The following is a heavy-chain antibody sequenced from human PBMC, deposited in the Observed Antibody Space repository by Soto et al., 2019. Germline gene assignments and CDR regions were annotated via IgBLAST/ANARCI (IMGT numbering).Heavy chain of an antibody. CDR1: GYTFTSYD. Sequence: QGQLVQSGAEVKKPGASVKVSCQASGYTFTSYDINWVRQATGQGLEWMGWMNPNSGNTGYAQKLQGRVTMTRNTSISTAYMEQSSMRSEDTAVYYCARGMITFGGANDYWGQGTLVTVSS. J-gene: IGHJ4*02. V-gene: IGHV1-8*01. CDR3: ARGMITFGGANDY. D-gene: IGHD3-16*01. CDR2: MNPNSGNT.